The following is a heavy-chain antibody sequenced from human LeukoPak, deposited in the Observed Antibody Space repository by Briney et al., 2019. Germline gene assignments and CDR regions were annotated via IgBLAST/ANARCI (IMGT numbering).Heavy chain of an antibody. CDR3: ARARGHYGDYTNWFDT. CDR1: GGSISSGDDY. CDR2: SYYSGNT. J-gene: IGHJ5*02. D-gene: IGHD4-17*01. Sequence: SETLSLTCTVSGGSISSGDDYWSWIRQPPGKGLEWIGYSYYSGNTYYNPALKSRVTMSVDTSKNQFSLKLSSVTAADTAVYYCARARGHYGDYTNWFDTWGQGTLVTVSS. V-gene: IGHV4-30-4*01.